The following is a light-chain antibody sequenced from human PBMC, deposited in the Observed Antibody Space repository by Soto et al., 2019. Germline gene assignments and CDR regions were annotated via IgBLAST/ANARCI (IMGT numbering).Light chain of an antibody. V-gene: IGKV3-11*01. J-gene: IGKJ1*01. CDR2: GAS. CDR3: QQRSATWT. CDR1: QSVSNY. Sequence: EIVLTQSPATLSLSPGHRATVSCRTSQSVSNYLAWYQQKPGQAPRLLIFGASNRATGIPTRFSASGSGTDFTLTISSLQPEDFAVYYCQQRSATWTFGQGTRVEIK.